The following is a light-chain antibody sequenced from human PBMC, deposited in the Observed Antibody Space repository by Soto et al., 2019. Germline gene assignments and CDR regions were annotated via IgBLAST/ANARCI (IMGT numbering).Light chain of an antibody. J-gene: IGKJ1*01. CDR3: QHYNSYSEA. CDR2: AAS. Sequence: DIQMTQSPSSLSASVGDSLTITCRASQSISTYLHWYQQQPGKAPKLLIYAASNLQGGVPSRFSGSGSGTEFTLTMNSLQPEDFATYYCQHYNSYSEAFGQGTKVDIK. V-gene: IGKV1-39*01. CDR1: QSISTY.